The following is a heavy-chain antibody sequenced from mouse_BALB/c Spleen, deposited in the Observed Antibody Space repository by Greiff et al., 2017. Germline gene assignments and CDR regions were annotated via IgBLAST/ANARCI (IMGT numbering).Heavy chain of an antibody. CDR1: GFTFSSFG. J-gene: IGHJ2*01. Sequence: EVQGVESGGGLVQPGGSRKLSCAASGFTFSSFGMHWVRQAPEKGLEWVAYISSGSSTIYYADTVKGRFTISRDNARNILYLQMSSLRSEDTAMYYCARGRDTTVHFDYWGQGTTLTVSS. CDR3: ARGRDTTVHFDY. D-gene: IGHD1-1*01. V-gene: IGHV5-17*02. CDR2: ISSGSSTI.